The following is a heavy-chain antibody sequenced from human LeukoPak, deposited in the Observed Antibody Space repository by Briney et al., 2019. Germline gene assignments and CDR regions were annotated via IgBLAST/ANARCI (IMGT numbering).Heavy chain of an antibody. CDR3: ARDVIVVVPAAIPDYYYGMDV. V-gene: IGHV1-18*01. CDR1: GYTFTSYG. Sequence: ASVKVSCKASGYTFTSYGISWVRQARGQGLEWMGCISAYNGNTNYAQKLQGRVTMTTDTSTSTAYMELRSLRSDDTAVYYCARDVIVVVPAAIPDYYYGMDVWGQGTTVTVSS. J-gene: IGHJ6*02. CDR2: ISAYNGNT. D-gene: IGHD2-2*01.